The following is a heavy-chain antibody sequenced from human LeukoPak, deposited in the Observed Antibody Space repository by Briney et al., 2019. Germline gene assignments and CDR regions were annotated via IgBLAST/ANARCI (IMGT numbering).Heavy chain of an antibody. Sequence: ASVKVSCKASGYTFTGYYMHWVRQAPGQGLEWMGWINPNSGSTNYAQKFQGRVTMTRDTSISTAHMELSRLRSDDTAVYYCARDSRPIFEWQQLGGDYWGQGTLVTVSS. D-gene: IGHD6-13*01. CDR1: GYTFTGYY. J-gene: IGHJ4*02. V-gene: IGHV1-2*02. CDR3: ARDSRPIFEWQQLGGDY. CDR2: INPNSGST.